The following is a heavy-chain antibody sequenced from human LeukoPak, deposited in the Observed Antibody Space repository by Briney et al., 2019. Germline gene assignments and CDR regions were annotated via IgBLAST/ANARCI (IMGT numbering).Heavy chain of an antibody. Sequence: ASVKVSCKASGYTFTSYGISWVRQAPGQGLEWMGWISAYNGNTNYAQKLQGRVTMTTDTSTSTAYMELRSLRSDDTAVYYCARGKTYGSGSYGFFDYWGQGTLVTVSS. CDR3: ARGKTYGSGSYGFFDY. CDR2: ISAYNGNT. J-gene: IGHJ4*02. V-gene: IGHV1-18*01. CDR1: GYTFTSYG. D-gene: IGHD3-10*01.